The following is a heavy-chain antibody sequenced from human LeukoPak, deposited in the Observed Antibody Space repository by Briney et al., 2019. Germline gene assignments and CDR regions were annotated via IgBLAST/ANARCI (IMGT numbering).Heavy chain of an antibody. CDR2: ISWNSGSI. J-gene: IGHJ4*02. Sequence: PGGSLRLSCAASGFTFDDYAMHWVRQAPRKGLEWVSGISWNSGSIGYADSVKGRFTISRDNAKNSLYLQMNSLRAEDTALYYCAKAAFSDYDFWSGSPGALDYWGQGTLVTVSS. V-gene: IGHV3-9*01. CDR1: GFTFDDYA. D-gene: IGHD3-3*01. CDR3: AKAAFSDYDFWSGSPGALDY.